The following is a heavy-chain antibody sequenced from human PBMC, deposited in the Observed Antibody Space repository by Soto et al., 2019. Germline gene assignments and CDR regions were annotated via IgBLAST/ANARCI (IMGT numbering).Heavy chain of an antibody. CDR3: ARDPYVDLFYFDY. J-gene: IGHJ4*02. D-gene: IGHD3-16*01. V-gene: IGHV4-31*03. CDR1: GVSISSSGYY. Sequence: QIQLQESGPGLVKPSQTLSLTCTVSGVSISSSGYYWNWIRQQPGKGLEWIGHIDYSGSTYYNPSLKGRVSISVDTSKNQLSLEVSSVTAADTAVYYCARDPYVDLFYFDYWGQGALVTVSS. CDR2: IDYSGST.